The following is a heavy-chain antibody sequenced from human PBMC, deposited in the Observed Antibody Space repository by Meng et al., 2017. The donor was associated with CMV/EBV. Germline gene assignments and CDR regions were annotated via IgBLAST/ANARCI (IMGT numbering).Heavy chain of an antibody. V-gene: IGHV3-23*03. J-gene: IGHJ4*02. D-gene: IGHD6-13*01. CDR2: IYNGGNNK. CDR3: ASGGSRWFVPFGY. Sequence: GGSLRLSCAASGFTFSNYAMSWVRQAPGKGLEWVSVIYNGGNNKYYADSVKGRFTISRDDSKNTLYLQMDSLRAEDTAVYYCASGGSRWFVPFGYWGQGTLVTVSS. CDR1: GFTFSNYA.